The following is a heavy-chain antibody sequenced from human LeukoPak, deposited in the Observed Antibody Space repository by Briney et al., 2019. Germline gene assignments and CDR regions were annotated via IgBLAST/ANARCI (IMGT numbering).Heavy chain of an antibody. CDR1: GFTFSSYW. J-gene: IGHJ4*02. Sequence: GGSLRLSCAASGFTFSSYWMSWVRQAPGKGLEWVANINEDGSEKYYVDSVKGRFTISRDNGKNALYLQMKSLRAEDTAVYYCARNEDYSDSTGYYSTFYLDSWGQGTLVTVSS. CDR3: ARNEDYSDSTGYYSTFYLDS. D-gene: IGHD3-22*01. V-gene: IGHV3-7*01. CDR2: INEDGSEK.